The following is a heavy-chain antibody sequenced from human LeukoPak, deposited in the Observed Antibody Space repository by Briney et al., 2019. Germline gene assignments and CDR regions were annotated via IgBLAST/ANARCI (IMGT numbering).Heavy chain of an antibody. J-gene: IGHJ5*02. CDR2: ISYDGSNK. CDR1: GFIFSSYG. V-gene: IGHV3-30*18. D-gene: IGHD2-21*02. Sequence: PGRSLRLSCTASGFIFSSYGVHWVRQAPGKGLEWVAVISYDGSNKFYGDSVKGRFTISRDNSKNTLYLQMNSLRGEDTAVYYCAKGRGVPYEVVTAILDPWGQGTLVTVSS. CDR3: AKGRGVPYEVVTAILDP.